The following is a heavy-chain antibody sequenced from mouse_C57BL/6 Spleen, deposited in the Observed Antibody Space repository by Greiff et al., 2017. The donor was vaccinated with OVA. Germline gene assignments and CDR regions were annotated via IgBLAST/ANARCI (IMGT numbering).Heavy chain of an antibody. CDR1: GYTFTGYW. V-gene: IGHV1-9*01. Sequence: QVQLQQSGAELMKPGASVKLSCKATGYTFTGYWIEWVKQRPGHGLEWIGEIVPGSGSTSYNEKFKGKAKLTADTSSNTAYMHLSSLTTEYSAIYYCARMRGYRTWFAYWGQGTLVTVSA. CDR3: ARMRGYRTWFAY. D-gene: IGHD2-2*01. CDR2: IVPGSGST. J-gene: IGHJ3*01.